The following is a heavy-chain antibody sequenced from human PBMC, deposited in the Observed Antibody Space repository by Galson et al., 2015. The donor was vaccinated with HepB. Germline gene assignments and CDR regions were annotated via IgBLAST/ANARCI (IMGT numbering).Heavy chain of an antibody. D-gene: IGHD5-24*01. CDR3: AREGGGRDGFDY. J-gene: IGHJ4*02. V-gene: IGHV4-59*12. CDR2: VYYSGNT. CDR1: GGSISSDY. Sequence: ETLSLTCSVSGGSISSDYWSWVRQPPGKGLEWIGSVYYSGNTNYNPSLKSRVTISVDTSKKQFSLSLSSVTAADTAVYYCAREGGGRDGFDYWGPGKVVTVST.